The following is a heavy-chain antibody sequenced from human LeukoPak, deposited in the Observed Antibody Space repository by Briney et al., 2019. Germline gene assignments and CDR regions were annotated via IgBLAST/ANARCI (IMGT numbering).Heavy chain of an antibody. CDR3: ATSGYSSGWYRAGPDAFDI. CDR1: GFTFSSYA. J-gene: IGHJ3*02. CDR2: ISGSGGST. V-gene: IGHV3-23*01. Sequence: GGSLRLSCAASGFTFSSYAMSWVRQAPGQGLELVSAISGSGGSTYYADSVKGRFTISRDNSKNTLYLQMNSLRAEDTAVYCCATSGYSSGWYRAGPDAFDIWGQGTMVTVSS. D-gene: IGHD6-19*01.